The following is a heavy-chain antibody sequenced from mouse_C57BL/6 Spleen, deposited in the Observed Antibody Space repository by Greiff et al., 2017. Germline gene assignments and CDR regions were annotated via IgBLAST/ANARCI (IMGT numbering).Heavy chain of an antibody. CDR1: GYTFTSYW. J-gene: IGHJ2*01. D-gene: IGHD1-1*01. Sequence: QVQLQQPGAELVKPGASVKLSCKASGYTFTSYWMQWVKQRPGQGLEWIGEIDPSDSYTNYNQKFKGKATLTVDTSSSTAYMQLSSLTSEDSAVYYCARGLRGSSDFDGWGQGTTLTVSS. V-gene: IGHV1-50*01. CDR2: IDPSDSYT. CDR3: ARGLRGSSDFDG.